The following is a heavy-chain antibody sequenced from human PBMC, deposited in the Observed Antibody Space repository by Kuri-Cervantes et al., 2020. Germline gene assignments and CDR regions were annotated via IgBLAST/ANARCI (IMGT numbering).Heavy chain of an antibody. CDR2: ISTGGNT. CDR3: ARGRDSGWYGFGPAPDAFDI. J-gene: IGHJ3*02. D-gene: IGHD6-19*01. Sequence: SETLSLTCTVSGGSISSSSYYWSWIRQPAGKGLEWIGRISTGGNTNYNPSLKSRVTLSLDTSKNQFSLKLSSVTAADTAFYYCARGRDSGWYGFGPAPDAFDIWGQGTMVTVSS. CDR1: GGSISSSSYY. V-gene: IGHV4-61*02.